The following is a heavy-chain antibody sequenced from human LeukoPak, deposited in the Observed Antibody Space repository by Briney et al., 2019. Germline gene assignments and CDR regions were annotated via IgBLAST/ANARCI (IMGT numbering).Heavy chain of an antibody. D-gene: IGHD6-13*01. Sequence: SETLSLTCTVSGYSISSGYFWGWIRQPPGKGLECIGTIYHSGSTYYNPSLKSRVTISVDTSKNQFSLKLNSVTAADTAVYYCAGIYSSSWFLNWFDPWGQGTLVTVSS. CDR1: GYSISSGYF. CDR2: IYHSGST. CDR3: AGIYSSSWFLNWFDP. J-gene: IGHJ5*02. V-gene: IGHV4-38-2*02.